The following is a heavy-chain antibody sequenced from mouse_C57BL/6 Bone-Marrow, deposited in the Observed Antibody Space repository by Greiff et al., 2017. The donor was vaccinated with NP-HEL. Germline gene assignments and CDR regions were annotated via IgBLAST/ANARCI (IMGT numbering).Heavy chain of an antibody. J-gene: IGHJ3*01. CDR1: GFTFSSYG. V-gene: IGHV5-6*01. Sequence: EVKVVESGGDLVKPGGSLKLSCAASGFTFSSYGMSWVRQTPDKRLEWVATISSGGSYTYYPGSVKGRFTISRDNAKTTLYLQMSSLKSEDAAMYYCARLCFAYWGQGTLVTVSA. CDR2: ISSGGSYT. CDR3: ARLCFAY.